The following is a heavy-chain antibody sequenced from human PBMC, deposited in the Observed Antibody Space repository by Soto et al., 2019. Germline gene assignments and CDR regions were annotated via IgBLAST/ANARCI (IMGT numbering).Heavy chain of an antibody. CDR3: AREVVVAAAGTYYYYGMDV. J-gene: IGHJ6*02. D-gene: IGHD6-13*01. CDR1: GSSVSSGSYY. CDR2: IYYSGST. Sequence: SETLSLTCTVSGSSVSSGSYYWSWSRQPPGKGLEWIGYIYYSGSTNYNPSLKSRVTISVDTSKNQFSLKLSSVTAADTAVYYCAREVVVAAAGTYYYYGMDVWGQGTTVTVSS. V-gene: IGHV4-61*01.